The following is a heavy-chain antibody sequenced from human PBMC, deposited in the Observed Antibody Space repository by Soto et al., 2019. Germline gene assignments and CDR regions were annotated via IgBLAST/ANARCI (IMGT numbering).Heavy chain of an antibody. Sequence: ASVKVSCKASGYIFSAYYIHWVRQVPGQGFEWMGIINPSGGTTTYAQEFQGRVTMTRDTSTSTAYMELGSLRSEDTAIYYCARSYCGGDCPNNWFDPWGQGTLVIDSS. V-gene: IGHV1-46*01. D-gene: IGHD2-21*02. CDR1: GYIFSAYY. J-gene: IGHJ5*02. CDR2: INPSGGTT. CDR3: ARSYCGGDCPNNWFDP.